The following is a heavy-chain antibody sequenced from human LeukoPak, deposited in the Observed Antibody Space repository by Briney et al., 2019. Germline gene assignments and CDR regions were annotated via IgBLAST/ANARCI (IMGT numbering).Heavy chain of an antibody. CDR3: AKDTAVQFLEPAF. V-gene: IGHV3-33*06. CDR1: GFTFNTFG. J-gene: IGHJ4*02. CDR2: IWFDGSVK. Sequence: GGSLRLSCAASGFTFNTFGMHWVRQAPGQGLEWVAAIWFDGSVKHYSDAVKGRFTISRDNSLNTLYLQTNSLRVEDTATYNCAKDTAVQFLEPAFWGQGTLVTVSS. D-gene: IGHD3-3*01.